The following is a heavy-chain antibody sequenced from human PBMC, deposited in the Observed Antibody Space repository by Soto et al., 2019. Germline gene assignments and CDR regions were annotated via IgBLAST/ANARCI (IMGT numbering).Heavy chain of an antibody. J-gene: IGHJ4*02. CDR3: GRGRSGQIVVFY. Sequence: ASVKVSCKASGYTFTGHYIHRVRQAPEQGPEWMGEIGPESSATRYAQRFQGRVTMTMDMSITTVYMELNNLSPDDTAVYYCGRGRSGQIVVFYWGQGTPVTVSS. D-gene: IGHD1-26*01. CDR1: GYTFTGHY. CDR2: IGPESSAT. V-gene: IGHV1-2*02.